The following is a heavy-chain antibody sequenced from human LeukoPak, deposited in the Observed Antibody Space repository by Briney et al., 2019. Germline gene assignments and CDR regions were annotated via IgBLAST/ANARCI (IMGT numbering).Heavy chain of an antibody. CDR2: IYPNGNT. Sequence: GGSLRLSCAASGFTVSSNYMNWVRQAPGKGLEWVSMIYPNGNTFYTDSVKGRFTISRDNSKNTLDLQMSSLRAEDTAVYYCAKSLGDYYYYYMDVWGKGTTVTVSS. D-gene: IGHD3-16*01. J-gene: IGHJ6*03. V-gene: IGHV3-66*01. CDR3: AKSLGDYYYYYMDV. CDR1: GFTVSSNY.